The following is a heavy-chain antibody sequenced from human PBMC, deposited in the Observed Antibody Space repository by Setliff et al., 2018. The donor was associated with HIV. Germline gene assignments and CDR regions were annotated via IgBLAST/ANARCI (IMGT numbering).Heavy chain of an antibody. D-gene: IGHD3-22*01. CDR3: ARAQDNYYDSSGYSFDS. V-gene: IGHV3-23*01. Sequence: GGSLRLSCTASGFTFSNFAITWVRQAPGKGLEWVSAIGGSGFGTYYADSVKGRFTISRDNAKNSLYMQMNSLRVEDTAVYYCARAQDNYYDSSGYSFDSWGQGSTVTVSS. J-gene: IGHJ4*03. CDR1: GFTFSNFA. CDR2: IGGSGFGT.